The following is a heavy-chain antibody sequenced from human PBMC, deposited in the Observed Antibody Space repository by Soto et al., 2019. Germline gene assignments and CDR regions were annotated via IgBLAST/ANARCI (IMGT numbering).Heavy chain of an antibody. Sequence: AGGSLRLSCVASGFTFNSYAMSWVRQAPGKGLEWVSAFRGGGKTYYADSVKGRFTISRDTSKNTLYLQMNSLRAEDTAVYFCARDQTLGELSSWGQGTLVTVSS. J-gene: IGHJ5*02. CDR3: ARDQTLGELSS. V-gene: IGHV3-23*01. CDR1: GFTFNSYA. CDR2: FRGGGKT. D-gene: IGHD3-16*02.